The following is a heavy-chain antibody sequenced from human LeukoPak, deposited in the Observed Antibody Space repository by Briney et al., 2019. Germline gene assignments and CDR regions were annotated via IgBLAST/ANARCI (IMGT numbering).Heavy chain of an antibody. D-gene: IGHD3-9*01. CDR2: ISGSGGDI. CDR1: GFTFRHYN. CDR3: ARDPIFSDTSGYYFDY. J-gene: IGHJ4*02. V-gene: IGHV3-48*01. Sequence: PGGSLRLSCAASGFTFRHYNMNWVPQAPGKGLECRAYISGSGGDIYYADSVKGRFTLSRDNAKNSVYLQMNSLRADDTGVYYCARDPIFSDTSGYYFDYWGQGTLVTVAS.